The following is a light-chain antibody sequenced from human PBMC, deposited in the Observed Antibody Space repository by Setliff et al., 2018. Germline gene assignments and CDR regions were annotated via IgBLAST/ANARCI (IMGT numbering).Light chain of an antibody. CDR2: DVY. V-gene: IGLV2-11*01. J-gene: IGLJ2*01. CDR1: RNDIAAFDF. CDR3: SSYADSDTSVL. Sequence: QPALTQPRSVSGSPGRSVTISCTGTRNDIAAFDFVSWYQQHPGKAPKLLISDVYKRPSGVPDRFSGSKSGNTASLTISGLQAEDEADYFCSSYADSDTSVLFGGGTKVTVL.